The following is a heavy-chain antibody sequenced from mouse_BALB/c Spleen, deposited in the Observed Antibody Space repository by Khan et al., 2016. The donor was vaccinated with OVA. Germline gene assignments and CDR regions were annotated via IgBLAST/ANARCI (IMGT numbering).Heavy chain of an antibody. Sequence: VELVESGPGLVAPSQSLSITCTVSGFSLSSYGVNWVRQPPGKGLELLGVIWGDGSTNYHSALVSRLIISKDNSKSQVFLKLNGLQTDDTATYYCAKFTPDYYSMDYWGQGTSVTVSS. D-gene: IGHD1-1*01. V-gene: IGHV2-3*01. J-gene: IGHJ4*01. CDR3: AKFTPDYYSMDY. CDR2: IWGDGST. CDR1: GFSLSSYG.